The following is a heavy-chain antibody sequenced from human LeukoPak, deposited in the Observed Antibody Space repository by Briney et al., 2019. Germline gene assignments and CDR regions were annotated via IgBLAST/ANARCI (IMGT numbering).Heavy chain of an antibody. CDR3: ARHSPQVGIAAAGYFDY. Sequence: SETLSLTCAVYGGSFSGYYWSWIRQPPGKGLEWIGEINHSGSTNYNPSLKSRVTISVDTSKNQFSLKLSSVTAADTAVYYCARHSPQVGIAAAGYFDYWGQGTLVTVSS. D-gene: IGHD6-13*01. CDR1: GGSFSGYY. V-gene: IGHV4-34*01. CDR2: INHSGST. J-gene: IGHJ4*02.